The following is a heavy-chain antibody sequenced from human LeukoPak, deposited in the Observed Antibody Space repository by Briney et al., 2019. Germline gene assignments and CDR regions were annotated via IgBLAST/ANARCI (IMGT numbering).Heavy chain of an antibody. CDR2: IDSDTYGNTI. J-gene: IGHJ6*02. CDR3: AKAVHYDTLAGPGRDHYYYYGMDV. V-gene: IGHV3-48*02. CDR1: GFTLSSYS. D-gene: IGHD3-9*01. Sequence: PGGSLRLSCAASGFTLSSYSMNWVRQAPGKGLEWISYIDSDTYGNTIYYPHTVKGRFTISRDNAKNSLYLQMDSLRDEDTAVYYCAKAVHYDTLAGPGRDHYYYYGMDVWGQGTTVTVSS.